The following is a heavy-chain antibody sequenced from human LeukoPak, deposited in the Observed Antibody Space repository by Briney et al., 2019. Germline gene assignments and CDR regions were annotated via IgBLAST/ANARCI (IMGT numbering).Heavy chain of an antibody. D-gene: IGHD3-22*01. V-gene: IGHV4-39*07. CDR2: IYYSGST. J-gene: IGHJ4*02. CDR3: ARDRFGHYYDSSGYCDY. Sequence: WVRQAPGKGLEWIGSIYYSGSTYYNPSLKSRVTISVDTSKNQFSLKLSSVTAADTAVYYCARDRFGHYYDSSGYCDYWGQGTLVTVSS.